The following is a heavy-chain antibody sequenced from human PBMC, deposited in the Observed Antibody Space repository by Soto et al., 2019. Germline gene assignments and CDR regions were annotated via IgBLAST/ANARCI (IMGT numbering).Heavy chain of an antibody. Sequence: GASVKVSCKASGGTFSSYAISWVRQAPGQGLEWMGGIIPIFGTANYAQKFQGRVTITADESTSTAYMELSSLRSEDTAVYYCARGGDFWSGYPPYYFDYWGQGTLVTVSS. CDR1: GGTFSSYA. V-gene: IGHV1-69*13. CDR2: IIPIFGTA. J-gene: IGHJ4*02. D-gene: IGHD3-3*01. CDR3: ARGGDFWSGYPPYYFDY.